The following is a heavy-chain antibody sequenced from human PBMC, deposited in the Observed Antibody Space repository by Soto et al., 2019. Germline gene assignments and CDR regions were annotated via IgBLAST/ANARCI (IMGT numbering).Heavy chain of an antibody. J-gene: IGHJ4*02. CDR2: ISYDGTNK. Sequence: GGSLRLSCAASGFTFTSYAMHWVRQAPGKGLECVAVISYDGTNKYYVDSVKGRFTISRDNSENTVFLQMNSLRPEDTAVYYCASSGSYYWFLYWGQGTLVTVS. D-gene: IGHD1-26*01. V-gene: IGHV3-30-3*01. CDR3: ASSGSYYWFLY. CDR1: GFTFTSYA.